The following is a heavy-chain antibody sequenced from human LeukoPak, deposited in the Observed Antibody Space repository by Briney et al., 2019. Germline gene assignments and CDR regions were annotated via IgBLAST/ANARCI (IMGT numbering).Heavy chain of an antibody. V-gene: IGHV4-39*01. CDR2: IYYSGST. CDR1: GGSISSSSYY. D-gene: IGHD2-2*01. CDR3: ARSGARYQLAFDY. J-gene: IGHJ4*02. Sequence: SETLSLTCTVSGGSISSSSYYWGWIRQPPGKGLEWIGSIYYSGSTYYNPSLKSRVTISVDTSKNQFSLKLSSVTAADTAVYYCARSGARYQLAFDYWGQGTLVTVSS.